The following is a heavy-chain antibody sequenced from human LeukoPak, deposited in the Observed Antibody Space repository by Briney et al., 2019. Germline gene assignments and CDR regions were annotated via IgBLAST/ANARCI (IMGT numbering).Heavy chain of an antibody. CDR3: ASLSFPLGYCSGGSCYPDWFFDY. CDR2: INPILGIA. CDR1: GGTFSSYA. Sequence: SVKVSCKASGGTFSSYAISWVRQAPGQGLEWMGRINPILGIANYAQKFQGRVTITADKSTSTAYMELSSLRSEDTAVYYCASLSFPLGYCSGGSCYPDWFFDYWGQGTLVTVSS. D-gene: IGHD2-15*01. J-gene: IGHJ4*02. V-gene: IGHV1-69*04.